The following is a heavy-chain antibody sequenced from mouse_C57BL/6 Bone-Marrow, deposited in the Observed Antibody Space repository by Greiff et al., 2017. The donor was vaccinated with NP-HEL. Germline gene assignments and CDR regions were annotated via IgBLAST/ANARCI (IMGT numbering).Heavy chain of an antibody. CDR3: AREGYGKYGFAY. Sequence: QVQLQQPGAELVKPGASVKLSCKASGYTFTSYWMHWVKQRPGQGLEWIGMIHPNSGSTNYNEKFKSKATLTVDKSSSTAYMQLSSLTSEDSAVSICAREGYGKYGFAYWGQGTLVTVSA. CDR1: GYTFTSYW. J-gene: IGHJ3*01. V-gene: IGHV1-64*01. D-gene: IGHD2-10*02. CDR2: IHPNSGST.